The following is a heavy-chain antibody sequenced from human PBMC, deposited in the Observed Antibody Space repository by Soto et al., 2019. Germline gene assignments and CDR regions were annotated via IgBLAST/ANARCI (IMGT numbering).Heavy chain of an antibody. D-gene: IGHD4-17*01. CDR3: ARDTYANDAFDI. CDR1: GFTFSSYS. V-gene: IGHV3-21*01. CDR2: ISSSSSYI. J-gene: IGHJ3*02. Sequence: GGSLRLSCAASGFTFSSYSMNWVRQAPGKGLEWVSSISSSSSYIYYADSVKGRFTISRDNAKNSLYLQMSSLRAEDTAVYYCARDTYANDAFDIWGQGTMVTVSS.